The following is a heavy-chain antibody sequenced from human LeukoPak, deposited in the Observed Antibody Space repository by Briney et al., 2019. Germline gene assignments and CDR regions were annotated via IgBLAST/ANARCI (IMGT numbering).Heavy chain of an antibody. CDR1: GDSISSSY. J-gene: IGHJ4*02. D-gene: IGHD1-26*01. CDR2: IYYSGNT. V-gene: IGHV4-59*08. Sequence: PSETLSLTCTVSGDSISSSYWSWIRQPPGKGLEWIGYIYYSGNTNYNPSLKSRVTISVDTSKNQFSLKLSSVTAADTAVYYCARHIGGYYFDYWGQGILVTVSS. CDR3: ARHIGGYYFDY.